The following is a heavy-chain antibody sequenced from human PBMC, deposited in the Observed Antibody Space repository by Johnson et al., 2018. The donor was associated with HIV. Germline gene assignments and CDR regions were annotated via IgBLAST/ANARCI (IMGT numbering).Heavy chain of an antibody. CDR3: TRRPDYDSSGYYYGAFEI. V-gene: IGHV3-73*01. CDR2: IRSKANSYAT. CDR1: GFTFSGSA. D-gene: IGHD3-22*01. J-gene: IGHJ3*02. Sequence: VQLVESGGGLVQPGGSLKLSCAASGFTFSGSAMHWVRQASGKGLEWVGRIRSKANSYATAYAASVKGRFTISRDDSKHTAYLQMNSLKTEDTAVYYCTRRPDYDSSGYYYGAFEIWGQGTVVTVS.